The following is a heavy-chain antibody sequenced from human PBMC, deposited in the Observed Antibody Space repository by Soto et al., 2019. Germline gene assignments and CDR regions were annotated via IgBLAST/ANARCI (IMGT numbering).Heavy chain of an antibody. J-gene: IGHJ5*02. V-gene: IGHV3-23*01. CDR1: GFTFSSYA. CDR2: ISGSGVST. CDR3: AKDIMGMVTRNWFDP. D-gene: IGHD2-8*01. Sequence: GGSLRLSCAASGFTFSSYAMSWVRQAPGKGLEWVSAISGSGVSTYYADSVKGRFTISRDNSKNTLYLQMNSLRAEDTAVYYCAKDIMGMVTRNWFDPWGQGTLVTVSS.